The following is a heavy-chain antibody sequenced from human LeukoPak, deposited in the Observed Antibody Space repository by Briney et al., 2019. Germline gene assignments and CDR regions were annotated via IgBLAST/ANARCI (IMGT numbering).Heavy chain of an antibody. Sequence: PSETLSLTCTVSGGSISSNSYYWGWIRQPPGKGLEWIETINYSGDTYYNPSLKSRVTISVDSSKSQFSLKLSSVTAADTAVYYCVRLQAVTGNFDSWGQGALVTVSS. J-gene: IGHJ4*02. CDR2: INYSGDT. V-gene: IGHV4-39*07. D-gene: IGHD1-20*01. CDR3: VRLQAVTGNFDS. CDR1: GGSISSNSYY.